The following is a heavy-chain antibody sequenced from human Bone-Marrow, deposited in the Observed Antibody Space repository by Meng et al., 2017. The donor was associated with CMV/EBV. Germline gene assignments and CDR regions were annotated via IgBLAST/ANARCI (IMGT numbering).Heavy chain of an antibody. D-gene: IGHD6-13*01. V-gene: IGHV3-23*01. CDR2: ISGSGGST. J-gene: IGHJ4*02. CDR3: AKSKQHAGYY. CDR1: GFTFSSYA. Sequence: GESLKISCAASGFTFSSYAMSWVRQAPGKGLEWVSAISGSGGSTYYADSVKGRFTISRDNSKNTLYLQMNSLRAEDTAVYYCAKSKQHAGYYWGQGTLVTVSS.